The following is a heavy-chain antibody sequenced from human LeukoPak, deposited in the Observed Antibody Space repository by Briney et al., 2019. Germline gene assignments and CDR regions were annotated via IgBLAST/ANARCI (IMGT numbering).Heavy chain of an antibody. V-gene: IGHV3-30*18. J-gene: IGHJ3*01. Sequence: GGSLRLSCVASGFTFSSYAMHWVRQAPGKGLEWVALISHDGSDRYYANSLKGRFTISRDNSKNTLYLQMNSLGAEDTAVYYCAKDRDDYGDPECFDFWGQGTMVTVSS. CDR3: AKDRDDYGDPECFDF. CDR1: GFTFSSYA. CDR2: ISHDGSDR. D-gene: IGHD4-17*01.